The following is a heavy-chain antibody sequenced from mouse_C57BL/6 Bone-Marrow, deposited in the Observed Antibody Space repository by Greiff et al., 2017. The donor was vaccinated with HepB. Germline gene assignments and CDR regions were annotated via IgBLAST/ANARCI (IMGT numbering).Heavy chain of an antibody. CDR2: ISSGGSYT. CDR3: ARVGVITTVAYYFDY. D-gene: IGHD1-1*01. Sequence: EVQLQESGGDLVKPGGSLKLSCAASGFTFSSYGMSWVRQTPDKRLEWVATISSGGSYTYYPDSVKGRFTISRDNAKNTLYLQMSSLKSEDTAMYYCARVGVITTVAYYFDYWGQGTTLTVSS. CDR1: GFTFSSYG. J-gene: IGHJ2*01. V-gene: IGHV5-6*01.